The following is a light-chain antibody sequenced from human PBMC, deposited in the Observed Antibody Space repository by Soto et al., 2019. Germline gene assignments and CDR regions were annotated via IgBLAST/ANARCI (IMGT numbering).Light chain of an antibody. CDR3: QHFGNSPPEYT. CDR1: QSSSSSF. Sequence: EIVLTQSPGTLSLSPGERATLSCRASQSSSSSFLAWYLQRPGQAPRLLIFGASYRATGIPDRFSGSGSGTDFTLTISRLEPEVFAVYYCQHFGNSPPEYTFGPGTNVDSK. V-gene: IGKV3-20*01. CDR2: GAS. J-gene: IGKJ3*01.